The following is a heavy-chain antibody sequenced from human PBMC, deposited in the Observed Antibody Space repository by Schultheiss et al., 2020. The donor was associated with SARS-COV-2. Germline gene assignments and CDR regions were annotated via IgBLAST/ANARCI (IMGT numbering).Heavy chain of an antibody. CDR1: GFTFSNAW. Sequence: GESLKISCAASGFTFSNAWMSWVRQAPGKGLEWVGRIKSKTDGGTTDYAAPVKGRFTISRDDSKNTLYLQMNSLKTEDTAVYYCTTEFLYSSSWTYYYYGMDVWGQGTTVTVSS. CDR3: TTEFLYSSSWTYYYYGMDV. CDR2: IKSKTDGGTT. V-gene: IGHV3-15*01. J-gene: IGHJ6*02. D-gene: IGHD6-13*01.